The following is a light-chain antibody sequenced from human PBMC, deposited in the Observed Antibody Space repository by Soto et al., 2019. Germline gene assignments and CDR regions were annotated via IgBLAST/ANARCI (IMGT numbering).Light chain of an antibody. V-gene: IGKV3-20*01. J-gene: IGKJ2*01. CDR3: QQYDSSPVT. CDR2: GAS. CDR1: QSVSSSY. Sequence: ENVLTQSPGTLSLSPGERATLSCRASQSVSSSYLTWYQQKPGQAPRLLIYGASSRATDIPDRFSGSGSGTGFTLTISRLEPEDFAVYYCQQYDSSPVTFGQGTKLEIK.